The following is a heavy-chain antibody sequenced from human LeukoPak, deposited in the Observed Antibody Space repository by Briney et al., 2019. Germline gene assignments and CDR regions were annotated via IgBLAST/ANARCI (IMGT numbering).Heavy chain of an antibody. V-gene: IGHV1-8*01. CDR3: ARGITAGYDY. CDR1: GYTFSSFD. Sequence: ASVKVSCKASGYTFSSFDINWVRQATGQGLEWMGWMNPNSGYTDYAQRFQGRVTMTRDTSITTAYMELSSLTSEDTAVYYCARGITAGYDYWGQGSLVTVSS. D-gene: IGHD6-13*01. CDR2: MNPNSGYT. J-gene: IGHJ4*02.